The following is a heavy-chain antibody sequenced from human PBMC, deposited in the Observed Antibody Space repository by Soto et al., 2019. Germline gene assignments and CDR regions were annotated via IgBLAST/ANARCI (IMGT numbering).Heavy chain of an antibody. CDR2: ISGSGGST. CDR1: GFTFSSYA. J-gene: IGHJ5*02. Sequence: PGGSLRLSCAASGFTFSSYAMSWVRQAPGKGLEWVSAISGSGGSTYYADSVKGRFTISRDNSKNTLYLQMNSLRAEDTAVYYCAKGIVAAGTLRGNWFDPWGQGTLVTVSS. CDR3: AKGIVAAGTLRGNWFDP. V-gene: IGHV3-23*01. D-gene: IGHD6-13*01.